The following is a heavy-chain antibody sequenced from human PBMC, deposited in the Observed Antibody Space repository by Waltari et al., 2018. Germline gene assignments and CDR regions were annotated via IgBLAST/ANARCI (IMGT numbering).Heavy chain of an antibody. CDR2: MNVDGCST. Sequence: EVQLVESGGVLVQPVGSLRLSCAPSGFTFRNDWMLWVRQAPGKGLVGFSLMNVDGCSTTYAHSVEGLFTISRDNTKNQLYLQLNSLRVEEPAVYYCVRDGNRVNGYWGQGTLVTVSS. V-gene: IGHV3-74*01. CDR3: VRDGNRVNGY. J-gene: IGHJ4*02. CDR1: GFTFRNDW.